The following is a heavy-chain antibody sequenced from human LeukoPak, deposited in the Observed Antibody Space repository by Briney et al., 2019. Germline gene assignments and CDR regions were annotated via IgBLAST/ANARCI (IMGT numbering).Heavy chain of an antibody. V-gene: IGHV4-59*01. Sequence: SETLSLTCTVSGGSISSYYWSWIRQPPGKGLEWIGYIYYSGSTNYNPSLKSRVTISVDTSKNQFSLKLSSVTAADTAVYYCARGGYDILTLGYHYYYMDVWGKGTTVTISS. D-gene: IGHD3-9*01. CDR2: IYYSGST. J-gene: IGHJ6*03. CDR3: ARGGYDILTLGYHYYYMDV. CDR1: GGSISSYY.